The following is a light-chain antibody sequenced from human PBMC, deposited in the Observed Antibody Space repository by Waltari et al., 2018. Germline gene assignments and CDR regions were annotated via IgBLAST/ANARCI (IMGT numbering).Light chain of an antibody. CDR3: LQYNSHPWT. J-gene: IGKJ1*01. Sequence: DLHTTPSPSSLSTSAGDTVTITCRASQGINTYLNWYQQIPGKAPKRLIYAASTLESGVPSRFSGSGSGTDFTLTISSLQPEDFATYYCLQYNSHPWTFGQGTKVEIK. CDR1: QGINTY. V-gene: IGKV1-17*01. CDR2: AAS.